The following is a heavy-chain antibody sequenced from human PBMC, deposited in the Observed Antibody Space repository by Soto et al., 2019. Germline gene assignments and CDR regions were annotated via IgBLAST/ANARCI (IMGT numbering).Heavy chain of an antibody. CDR2: IYYSGST. Sequence: QVQLQESGPGLVKPSETLSLTCTVSGGSVSSGSYYWSWIRQPPGKGLEWIGYIYYSGSTNYNPSLKSRVPISVDTSKNPFSLKLSSVTAADTAVYYCARVPRSGFDCSGGSCYFPTHFDYWGQGTLVTVSS. CDR1: GGSVSSGSYY. J-gene: IGHJ4*02. V-gene: IGHV4-61*01. D-gene: IGHD2-15*01. CDR3: ARVPRSGFDCSGGSCYFPTHFDY.